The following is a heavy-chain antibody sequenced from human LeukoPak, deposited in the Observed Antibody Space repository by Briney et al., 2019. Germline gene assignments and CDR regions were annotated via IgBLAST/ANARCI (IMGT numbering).Heavy chain of an antibody. CDR3: ARVSDYSNYFDY. V-gene: IGHV1-69*01. Sequence: SVKVSCKASGGTFSSYAISWVRQAPGQGLEWMGGIIPIFGTANYEQKFQGRVTITADEYTSTAYMELSILRSEDTAVYYCARVSDYSNYFDYWGQGTLVTVSS. CDR1: GGTFSSYA. J-gene: IGHJ4*02. D-gene: IGHD4-11*01. CDR2: IIPIFGTA.